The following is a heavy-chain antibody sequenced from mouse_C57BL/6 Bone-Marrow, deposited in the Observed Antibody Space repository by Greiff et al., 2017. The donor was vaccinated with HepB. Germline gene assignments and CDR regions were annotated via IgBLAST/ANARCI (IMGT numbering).Heavy chain of an antibody. Sequence: VQGVESGAELAKPGASVKLSCKASGYTFTSYWMHWVKQRPGQGLEWIGYINPSSGYTKYNQKFKDKATLTADKSSSTAYMQLSSLTYEDSAVYYCARDVYWYFDVWGTGTTVTVSS. CDR3: ARDVYWYFDV. CDR1: GYTFTSYW. J-gene: IGHJ1*03. CDR2: INPSSGYT. V-gene: IGHV1-7*01.